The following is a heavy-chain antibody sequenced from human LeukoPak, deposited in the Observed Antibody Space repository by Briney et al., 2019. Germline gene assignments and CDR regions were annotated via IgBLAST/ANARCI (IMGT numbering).Heavy chain of an antibody. CDR1: GFTFSSYW. V-gene: IGHV3-7*01. D-gene: IGHD6-6*01. CDR3: AKIYSSSSYRSWFDP. Sequence: GGSLRLSCAASGFTFSSYWMSWVRQAPGKGLEWVANIKQDGSEKYYVDSVKGRFTISRDNSKNTLYLQMNSLRAEDTAVYYCAKIYSSSSYRSWFDPWGQGTLVTVSS. J-gene: IGHJ5*02. CDR2: IKQDGSEK.